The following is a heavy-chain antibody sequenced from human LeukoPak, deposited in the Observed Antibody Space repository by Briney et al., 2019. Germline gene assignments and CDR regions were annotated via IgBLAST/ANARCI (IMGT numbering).Heavy chain of an antibody. J-gene: IGHJ6*03. V-gene: IGHV4-39*01. Sequence: SETLSLTCTVSGGSISSSSYYWGWIRQPPGKGLEWIGSIYYSGSTYYNPSLKSRVTISVDTSKNQFSLKLSSVTAADTAVYYCARAVLRGYGDFPWYYYYYMDVWGKGTTVTVSS. CDR1: GGSISSSSYY. D-gene: IGHD4-17*01. CDR3: ARAVLRGYGDFPWYYYYYMDV. CDR2: IYYSGST.